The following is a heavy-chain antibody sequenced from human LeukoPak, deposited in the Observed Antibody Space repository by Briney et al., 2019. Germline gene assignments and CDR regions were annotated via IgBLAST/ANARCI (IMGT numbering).Heavy chain of an antibody. CDR3: AKGFSSSGWWFFDY. Sequence: GGSLRLSCAASGFTVSSNYMSWVRQAPGKGLEWVSVIYSGGSTYYADSVKGRFTISRDNSKNTLYLQMNSLRVEDTAIYYCAKGFSSSGWWFFDYWGQGTLVTVSS. CDR1: GFTVSSNY. V-gene: IGHV3-53*01. J-gene: IGHJ4*02. D-gene: IGHD6-19*01. CDR2: IYSGGST.